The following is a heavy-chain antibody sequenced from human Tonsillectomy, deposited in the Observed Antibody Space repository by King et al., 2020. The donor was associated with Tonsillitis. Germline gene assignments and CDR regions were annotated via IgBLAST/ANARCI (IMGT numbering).Heavy chain of an antibody. CDR2: LWYDGSNK. V-gene: IGHV3-33*01. D-gene: IGHD2-8*01. Sequence: VQLVESGGGVVQPGRSLRLSGSASGFTFRSYGMHWFRQAPGKGLEWVSVLWYDGSNKYYADSVKGRCTISRYNSKNTLYLKMNSLRAEDTAVYYCARDGGYCTNGVCSHDAFDIWGQGTMVTVSS. CDR1: GFTFRSYG. CDR3: ARDGGYCTNGVCSHDAFDI. J-gene: IGHJ3*02.